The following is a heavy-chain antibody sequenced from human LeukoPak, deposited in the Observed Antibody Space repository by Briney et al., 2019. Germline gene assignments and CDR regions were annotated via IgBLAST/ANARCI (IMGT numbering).Heavy chain of an antibody. Sequence: GASVKVSCKTSGYTFTSYYVSWVRQAPGQGLEWMGRISGYNAKTKYVQKFQGRITMTIDTSTTTAYMELRSLTSDDTAVYYCARVRDYYASSDYSDYWGQGTLLTVSS. V-gene: IGHV1-18*04. D-gene: IGHD3-22*01. CDR3: ARVRDYYASSDYSDY. CDR2: ISGYNAKT. CDR1: GYTFTSYY. J-gene: IGHJ4*02.